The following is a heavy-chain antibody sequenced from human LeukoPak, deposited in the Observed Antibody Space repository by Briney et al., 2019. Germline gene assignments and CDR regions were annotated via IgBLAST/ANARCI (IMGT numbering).Heavy chain of an antibody. Sequence: PSQTLSLTCTVSGGSISSGTYYWSWIRQPAGKGLEWIGRIYSSGSTNYNPSLKSRVTISVDTSKNQFSLKLSSVTAADTAVYYCARHSHFDYWGQGTLVTVSS. CDR1: GGSISSGTYY. J-gene: IGHJ4*02. CDR3: ARHSHFDY. V-gene: IGHV4-61*02. D-gene: IGHD6-13*01. CDR2: IYSSGST.